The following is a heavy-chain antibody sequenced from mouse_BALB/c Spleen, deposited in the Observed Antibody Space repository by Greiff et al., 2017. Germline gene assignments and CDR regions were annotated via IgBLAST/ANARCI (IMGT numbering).Heavy chain of an antibody. CDR3: AKSGNPPYYAMDY. Sequence: VQVVESGPGLVAPSQSLSITCTVSGFSLTSYGVHWVRQPPGKGLEWLGVIWAGGSTNYNSALMSRLSISKDNSKSQVFLKMNSLQTDDTAMYYCAKSGNPPYYAMDYWGQGTSVTVSS. CDR1: GFSLTSYG. J-gene: IGHJ4*01. V-gene: IGHV2-9*02. CDR2: IWAGGST.